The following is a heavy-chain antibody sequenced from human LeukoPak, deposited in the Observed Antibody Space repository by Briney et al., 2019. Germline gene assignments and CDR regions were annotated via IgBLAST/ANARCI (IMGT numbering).Heavy chain of an antibody. CDR2: IYYTGST. V-gene: IGHV4-59*08. CDR3: ARGELELRDGFDI. Sequence: SETLSLTCTVSGGSISSSYWSWIRQPPGKGLEWIGYIYYTGSTTYNPSLKSRVTISVDTSRNQFSLKLNSVTTADTAVYYCARGELELRDGFDIWGHGTMVTVSS. CDR1: GGSISSSY. J-gene: IGHJ3*02. D-gene: IGHD1-7*01.